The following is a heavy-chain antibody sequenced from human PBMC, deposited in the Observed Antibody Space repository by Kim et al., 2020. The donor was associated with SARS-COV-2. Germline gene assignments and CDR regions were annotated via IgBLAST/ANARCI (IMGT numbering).Heavy chain of an antibody. J-gene: IGHJ4*02. Sequence: GGSLRLSCAASGFTFSSYAMSWVRQAPGKGLEWVSVIYSGGSSTYYADSVKGRFTISRDNSKNTLYLQMNSLRAEDTAVYYCAKLGGYNSGVDYWGQGTL. D-gene: IGHD5-12*01. V-gene: IGHV3-23*03. CDR1: GFTFSSYA. CDR2: IYSGGSST. CDR3: AKLGGYNSGVDY.